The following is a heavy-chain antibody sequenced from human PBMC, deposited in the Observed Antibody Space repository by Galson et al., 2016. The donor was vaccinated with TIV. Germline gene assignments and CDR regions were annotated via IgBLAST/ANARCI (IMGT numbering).Heavy chain of an antibody. V-gene: IGHV1-2*02. Sequence: SVKVSCKASGYTFTVNYIHWVRQAPGQGLEWMGWINAFSGATNYAQKFQGRVTITRDTSLSTAYMELRSLRSDDTAVYYCARDAPGGYYPDTFDFWGQGTMVTVSS. CDR1: GYTFTVNY. CDR3: ARDAPGGYYPDTFDF. CDR2: INAFSGAT. D-gene: IGHD2/OR15-2a*01. J-gene: IGHJ3*01.